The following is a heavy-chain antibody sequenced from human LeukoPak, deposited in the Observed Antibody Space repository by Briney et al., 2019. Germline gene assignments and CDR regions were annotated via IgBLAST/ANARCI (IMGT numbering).Heavy chain of an antibody. CDR1: NGSFSGYY. V-gene: IGHV4-34*01. D-gene: IGHD1-26*01. Sequence: SETLSLTCAVYNGSFSGYYWSWIRQPPGKGLECIGEIHHSGSSNYNPSLRSRVTISVDTSKNQFSLKLSSVTAADTAVYYCARVGIRKLDYWGQGTLVTVSS. CDR3: ARVGIRKLDY. CDR2: IHHSGSS. J-gene: IGHJ4*02.